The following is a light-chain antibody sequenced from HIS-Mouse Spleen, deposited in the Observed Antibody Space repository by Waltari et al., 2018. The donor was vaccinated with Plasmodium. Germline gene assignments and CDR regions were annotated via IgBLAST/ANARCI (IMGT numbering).Light chain of an antibody. Sequence: DIQMTQSPSTLSASVGDRVTITCRASQSISSWLAWYQPKPGKAPKLLIYKASSLESGVPSRFSGSGSGTEFTLTISSLQADDFATDYCQQYKSYSWTFGQGTKVEIK. V-gene: IGKV1-5*03. J-gene: IGKJ1*01. CDR3: QQYKSYSWT. CDR1: QSISSW. CDR2: KAS.